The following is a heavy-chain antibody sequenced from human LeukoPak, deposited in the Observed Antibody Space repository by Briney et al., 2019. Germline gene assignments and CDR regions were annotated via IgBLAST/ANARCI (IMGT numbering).Heavy chain of an antibody. CDR3: ARGENYYDSSGPYNYFVY. CDR1: GNSFTDYY. V-gene: IGHV1-2*02. Sequence: ASVKVSCKASGNSFTDYYIHWVRQAPGQGLEWMGWINPSTGDTNFAQKFRGRVAMTRDTSASTAYMELSSLISEDMAVYYCARGENYYDSSGPYNYFVYWGQGTLVTVSS. CDR2: INPSTGDT. D-gene: IGHD3-22*01. J-gene: IGHJ4*02.